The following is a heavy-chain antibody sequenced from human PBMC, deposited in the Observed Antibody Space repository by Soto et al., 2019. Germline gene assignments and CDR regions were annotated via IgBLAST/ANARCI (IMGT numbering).Heavy chain of an antibody. CDR1: GDSVSSNSAV. J-gene: IGHJ6*02. CDR3: ARRVGQGYYSLDV. CDR2: TYYRSKWYN. Sequence: SQTLSLTCAISGDSVSSNSAVWNWIRQSPSRGLEWLGRTYYRSKWYNDYAVSVKSRITINPDTSKNQFSLQLNSVTPEDTAVYYCARRVGQGYYSLDVWGQGTTVTVSS. V-gene: IGHV6-1*01.